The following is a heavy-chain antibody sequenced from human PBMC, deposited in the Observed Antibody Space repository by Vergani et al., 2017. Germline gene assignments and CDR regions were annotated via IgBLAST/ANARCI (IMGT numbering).Heavy chain of an antibody. D-gene: IGHD3-16*01. CDR3: ARDVMSPAEIDPKNAFHV. CDR2: IERTGRT. Sequence: QVQLQESGPRLVKPSETLSLICSVSGYSISSGYFWGWIRQSPGKGLEWLGTIERTGRTHLSPSLKSRLTMSVEMPKNQFSLRLTSATAADTVVYFCARDVMSPAEIDPKNAFHVWGQGTRVSV. J-gene: IGHJ3*01. CDR1: GYSISSGYF. V-gene: IGHV4-38-2*02.